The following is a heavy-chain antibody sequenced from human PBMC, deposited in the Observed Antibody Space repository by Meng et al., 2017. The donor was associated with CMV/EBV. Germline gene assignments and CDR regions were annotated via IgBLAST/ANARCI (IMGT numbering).Heavy chain of an antibody. D-gene: IGHD3-16*01. CDR3: ARVTMGIRLGDTSGLDY. J-gene: IGHJ4*02. Sequence: GESLKISCAASGFTFSSYWMSCVRQAPGKGLEWVSYISSSSSTIYYADSVKGRFTISRDNAKNSLYLQMNSLRAEDTAVYYCARVTMGIRLGDTSGLDYWGQGTLVTVSS. CDR1: GFTFSSYW. CDR2: ISSSSSTI. V-gene: IGHV3-48*04.